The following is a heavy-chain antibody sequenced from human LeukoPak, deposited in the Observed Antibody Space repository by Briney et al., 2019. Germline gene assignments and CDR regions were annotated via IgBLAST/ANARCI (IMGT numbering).Heavy chain of an antibody. D-gene: IGHD6-13*01. CDR2: FDPEDGET. CDR3: ATTRLKSSSWDDAFDI. V-gene: IGHV1-24*01. J-gene: IGHJ3*02. Sequence: ASVKVSCKVSGYTLTELSMHWVRQAPGKGLEWMGGFDPEDGETIYAQKFQGRVTMTEDTSTDTAYMELSSLRSEDTAVYYCATTRLKSSSWDDAFDIWGQGTMVTVSS. CDR1: GYTLTELS.